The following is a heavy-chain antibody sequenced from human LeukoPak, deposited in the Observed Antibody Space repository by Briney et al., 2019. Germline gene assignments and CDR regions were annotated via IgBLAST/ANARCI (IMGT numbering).Heavy chain of an antibody. D-gene: IGHD6-13*01. CDR3: TPDLLGYSSSWSKYYYYMDV. V-gene: IGHV3-15*01. Sequence: GGSLRLSCAASGFTFRNAWMSWVRQAPGKGLEWVGRIKSKTDGGTTDYAAPVKGRFTISRDDSKNTLYLQMNSLKTDDTVVYFCTPDLLGYSSSWSKYYYYMDVWGKGTTVTVSS. CDR1: GFTFRNAW. CDR2: IKSKTDGGTT. J-gene: IGHJ6*03.